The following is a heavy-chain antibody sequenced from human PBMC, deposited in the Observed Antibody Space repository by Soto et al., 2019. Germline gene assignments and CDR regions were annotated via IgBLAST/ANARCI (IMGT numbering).Heavy chain of an antibody. CDR2: ISAYNGHT. D-gene: IGHD3-22*01. CDR1: GYTFTSYG. J-gene: IGHJ4*02. Sequence: ASVKVSCKASGYTFTSYGISWVRQAPGHGFKWMGWISAYNGHTNYAQKLQGRVTMTTDTSTSTAYMELRSLRSDDTAVYYCARSLSGYITHFDYWGQGTLVTVSS. CDR3: ARSLSGYITHFDY. V-gene: IGHV1-18*01.